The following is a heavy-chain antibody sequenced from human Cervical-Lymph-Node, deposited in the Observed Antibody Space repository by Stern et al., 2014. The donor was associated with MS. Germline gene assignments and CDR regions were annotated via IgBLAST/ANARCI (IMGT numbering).Heavy chain of an antibody. V-gene: IGHV4-4*02. CDR3: AISWGSQNSGWYIEYFQQ. CDR2: IYHSGST. J-gene: IGHJ1*01. CDR1: GGSISSSHW. Sequence: QLQLQESGPGLVKPSGTLSLTCAVSGGSISSSHWWSWVRQPPGKGLEWIGEIYHSGSTNYNPSLKSRVTISVDKSKNQFSLKLSSVTAADTAVYTCAISWGSQNSGWYIEYFQQWGQGTLVTVSS. D-gene: IGHD6-19*01.